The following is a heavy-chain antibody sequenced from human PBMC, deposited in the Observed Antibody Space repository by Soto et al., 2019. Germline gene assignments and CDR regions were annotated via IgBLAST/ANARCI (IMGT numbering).Heavy chain of an antibody. CDR2: ISYDGSNK. J-gene: IGHJ3*02. CDR1: RFTFSSYA. Sequence: PGGSLRLSCAASRFTFSSYAMHWVRQAPGKGLEWVAVISYDGSNKYYADSVKGRFTISRDNSKNTLYLQMNSLRAEDTAVYSCAREGGYCSGGSCYSFAFDIWGQGTMVTVS. V-gene: IGHV3-30-3*01. CDR3: AREGGYCSGGSCYSFAFDI. D-gene: IGHD2-15*01.